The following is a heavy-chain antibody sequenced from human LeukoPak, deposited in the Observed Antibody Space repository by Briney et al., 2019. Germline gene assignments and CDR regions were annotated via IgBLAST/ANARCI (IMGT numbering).Heavy chain of an antibody. J-gene: IGHJ5*02. V-gene: IGHV3-30*04. CDR1: GFTFSSYA. CDR2: ISYDGSNK. CDR3: ARDSLGCYDP. D-gene: IGHD2-15*01. Sequence: GRSLRLSCAASGFTFSSYAMHWVRQAPGKGLEWVAVISYDGSNKYYADSVKGRFTISRDNSKNTLYLQMNSLRAEDTAVYYCARDSLGCYDPWGQGTLVTVSP.